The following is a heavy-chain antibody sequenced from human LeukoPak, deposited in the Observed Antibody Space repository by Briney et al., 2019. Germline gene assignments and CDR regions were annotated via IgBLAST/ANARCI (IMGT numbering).Heavy chain of an antibody. CDR1: GYSISSGYY. CDR2: IYHSGIA. V-gene: IGHV4-38-2*01. Sequence: SETLSLTCAVSGYSISSGYYWGWTRQPPGKGREWIVSIYHSGIAYYNPSLKSRGHISVDTSKNQSARKLSSVIAADTAVYYCARLAVAGTGGAFDIWGQGTMVTVSS. D-gene: IGHD6-19*01. J-gene: IGHJ3*02. CDR3: ARLAVAGTGGAFDI.